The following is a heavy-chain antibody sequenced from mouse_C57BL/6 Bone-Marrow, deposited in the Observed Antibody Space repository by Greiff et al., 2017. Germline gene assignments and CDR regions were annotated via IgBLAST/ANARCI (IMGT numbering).Heavy chain of an antibody. J-gene: IGHJ2*01. CDR2: IDPNSGGT. CDR1: GYTFTSYW. Sequence: VQLQQPGAELVKPGASVKLSCKASGYTFTSYWMHWVKQRPGRGLEWIGRIDPNSGGTKYNEKFKSKATLTVDKPSSTAYMQLSSLTSEDSAVYYCARALFTTVVATVPDYWGQGTTLTVSS. D-gene: IGHD1-1*01. V-gene: IGHV1-72*01. CDR3: ARALFTTVVATVPDY.